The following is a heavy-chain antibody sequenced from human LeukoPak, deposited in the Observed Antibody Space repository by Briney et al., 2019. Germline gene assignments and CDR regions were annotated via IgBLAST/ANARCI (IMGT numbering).Heavy chain of an antibody. J-gene: IGHJ2*01. CDR1: GDSVSSNSAT. CDR2: TYYRSKWYN. D-gene: IGHD6-19*01. V-gene: IGHV6-1*01. Sequence: SQTLSLTCAISGDSVSSNSATWNWIRQSPSRGLEWLGRTYYRSKWYNDYAASVKSRITIKPDTSKNQFSLQLNSVTPEDTAVYYCVRDDMAVAVGYFDLWGRGTLVTVSS. CDR3: VRDDMAVAVGYFDL.